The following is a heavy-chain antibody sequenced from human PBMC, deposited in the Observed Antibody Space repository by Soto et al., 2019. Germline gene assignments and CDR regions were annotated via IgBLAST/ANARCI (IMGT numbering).Heavy chain of an antibody. CDR2: IYYSGST. D-gene: IGHD3-9*01. Sequence: SETLSLTCTVSGGSISSSSYYWGWIRQPPGKGLEWIGSIYYSGSTYYNPSLKSRVTISVDTSKNQFSLKLSSVTAADTAVYYCARLRYFDWLLFGVVDYWGQGTLVTVSS. CDR3: ARLRYFDWLLFGVVDY. V-gene: IGHV4-39*01. CDR1: GGSISSSSYY. J-gene: IGHJ4*02.